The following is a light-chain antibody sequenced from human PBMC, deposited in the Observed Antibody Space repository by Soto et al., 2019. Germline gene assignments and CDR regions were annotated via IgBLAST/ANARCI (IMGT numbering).Light chain of an antibody. V-gene: IGKV1-33*01. CDR2: DAS. Sequence: DIQMTQSPSSLSASVGDRVTITCQASQDISNYLNWYQQKPGKAPKLLIYDASKLETGVPSRFSGSGSGTDFTFTISSLQHEDIATYYCQQYDTFFSWTFGQGTKVEIK. CDR1: QDISNY. CDR3: QQYDTFFSWT. J-gene: IGKJ1*01.